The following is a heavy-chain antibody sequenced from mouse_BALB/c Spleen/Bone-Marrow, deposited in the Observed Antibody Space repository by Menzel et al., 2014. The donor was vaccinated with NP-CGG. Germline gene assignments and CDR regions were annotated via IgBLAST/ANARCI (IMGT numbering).Heavy chain of an antibody. D-gene: IGHD2-1*01. CDR3: AREGYYGLDY. V-gene: IGHV1-54*03. J-gene: IGHJ2*01. CDR2: IIPGSGGT. Sequence: QVQLQQSGAKLVRPGTSVKVSCKASGYAFTNYLIEWFKQRPGQGLEWIGVIIPGSGGTNFNEKFRGKATLTADKSSSTAYMQFNSLTSDDSAVYSCAREGYYGLDYWGQGTTLTVSS. CDR1: GYAFTNYL.